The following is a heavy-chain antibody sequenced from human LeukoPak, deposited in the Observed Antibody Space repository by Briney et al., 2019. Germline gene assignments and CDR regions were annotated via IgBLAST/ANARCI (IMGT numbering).Heavy chain of an antibody. Sequence: SETLSLTCAVYGGSFSGYYWSWIRQPPGKGLEWIGEINHSGSTNYNPSLKSRVTISVDTSKNQFSLKLSSVTAADTAVYYCARGVGGGYYSAFDIWGQGTMVTVSS. D-gene: IGHD1-26*01. CDR3: ARGVGGGYYSAFDI. CDR2: INHSGST. V-gene: IGHV4-34*01. CDR1: GGSFSGYY. J-gene: IGHJ3*02.